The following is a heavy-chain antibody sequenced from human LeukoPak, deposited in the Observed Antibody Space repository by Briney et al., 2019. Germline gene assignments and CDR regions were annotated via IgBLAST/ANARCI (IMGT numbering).Heavy chain of an antibody. Sequence: GGSLRLSCAASGFTVSSNYMSWVRQAPGKGLEWVSVIYSGGSTYYADSVKGRFTISRDNPKNTLYLQMNSLRAEDTAVYYCASGSIAVAGGFDYWGQGTLVTVSS. D-gene: IGHD6-19*01. V-gene: IGHV3-53*01. CDR1: GFTVSSNY. J-gene: IGHJ4*02. CDR2: IYSGGST. CDR3: ASGSIAVAGGFDY.